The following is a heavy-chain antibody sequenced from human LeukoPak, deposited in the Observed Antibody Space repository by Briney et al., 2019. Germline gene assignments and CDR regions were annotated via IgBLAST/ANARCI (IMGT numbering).Heavy chain of an antibody. CDR2: INPSGGST. J-gene: IGHJ4*02. Sequence: GASVKVSCKASGYTFTSYYMHWVRQAPGQGLEWMGIINPSGGSTSYAQKFQGRVTMTRDTSTSTVYMELSSLRSEDTAVYYCARDGVLRERVDTAMGTMGDWGQGTLVTVSS. CDR1: GYTFTSYY. CDR3: ARDGVLRERVDTAMGTMGD. D-gene: IGHD5-18*01. V-gene: IGHV1-46*03.